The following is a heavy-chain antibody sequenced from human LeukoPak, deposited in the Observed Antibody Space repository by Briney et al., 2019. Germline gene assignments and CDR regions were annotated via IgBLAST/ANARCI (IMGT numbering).Heavy chain of an antibody. V-gene: IGHV3-21*01. CDR1: GFTFSDYS. Sequence: GESLRLSCAASGFTFSDYSMNWVRQAPGEGLEWLSSMSSSSRYIYYADSVKGRFTISRDNAKNSLYLQMNSLRAEDTAVYYCARDLEWFGESLLHWGQRTLVTVSS. J-gene: IGHJ4*02. D-gene: IGHD3-10*01. CDR2: MSSSSRYI. CDR3: ARDLEWFGESLLH.